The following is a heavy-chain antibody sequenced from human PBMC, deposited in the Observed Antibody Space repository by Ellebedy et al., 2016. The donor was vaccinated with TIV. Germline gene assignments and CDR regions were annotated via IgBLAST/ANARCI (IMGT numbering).Heavy chain of an antibody. V-gene: IGHV3-15*01. CDR2: IKSKTDGGTT. J-gene: IGHJ2*01. CDR1: GFTFSNAW. CDR3: ARGGYQLHRYFDL. D-gene: IGHD2-2*01. Sequence: GGSLRLXXAASGFTFSNAWMSWVRQAPGKGLEWVGRIKSKTDGGTTDYAAPVKGRFTISRDDSKNTLYLQMNSLKTEDTAVYYCARGGYQLHRYFDLWGRGTLVTVSS.